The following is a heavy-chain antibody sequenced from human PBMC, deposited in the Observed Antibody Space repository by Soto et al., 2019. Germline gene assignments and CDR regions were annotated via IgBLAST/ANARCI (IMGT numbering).Heavy chain of an antibody. D-gene: IGHD1-7*01. V-gene: IGHV1-18*01. CDR3: ARDSEYNWNYNWFDP. CDR1: GYTKTSYG. CDR2: ISTYNGNT. Sequence: VKVSCKASGYTKTSYGISWARHENGQGLEWMGWISTYNGNTNFTQKLQGRVTMTTDTSTSTAYMELRSLRSDDTAVYYCARDSEYNWNYNWFDPRRQRTLVTVSS. J-gene: IGHJ5*02.